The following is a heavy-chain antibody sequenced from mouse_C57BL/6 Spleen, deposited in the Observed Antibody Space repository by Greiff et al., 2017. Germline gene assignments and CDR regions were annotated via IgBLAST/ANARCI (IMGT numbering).Heavy chain of an antibody. CDR3: AREGSSWFAY. CDR2: IDPSDSYP. CDR1: GYTFTSYW. J-gene: IGHJ3*01. Sequence: QVQLQQPGAELVRPGTSVKLSCKASGYTFTSYWMHWVKQRPGQGLEWIGVIDPSDSYPNYNQKFKGKATLTVDTSSSTAYMQLSSLTSEDSAVYYCAREGSSWFAYWGQGTLVTVSA. V-gene: IGHV1-59*01.